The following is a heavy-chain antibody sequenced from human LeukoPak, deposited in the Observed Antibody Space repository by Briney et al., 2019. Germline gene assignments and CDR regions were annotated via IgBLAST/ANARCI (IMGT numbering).Heavy chain of an antibody. CDR3: ARGLYYDYVWGSYRFPYFDY. V-gene: IGHV4-59*01. CDR1: GGSISSYY. D-gene: IGHD3-16*02. Sequence: SETLSLTCTVSGGSISSYYWSWIRQPPGKGLEWIGYIYYSGSTNYNPSLKSRVTISVDTSKNQFSLKLSSVTAADTAVYYCARGLYYDYVWGSYRFPYFDYWGQGTLVTVS. CDR2: IYYSGST. J-gene: IGHJ4*02.